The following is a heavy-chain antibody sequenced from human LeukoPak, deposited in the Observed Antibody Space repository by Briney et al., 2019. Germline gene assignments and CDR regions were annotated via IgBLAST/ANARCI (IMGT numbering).Heavy chain of an antibody. J-gene: IGHJ4*02. Sequence: GASVKVSCKTSGYTFASCGINWVRQAPGQGLEWMGWISAYNGNINYAQKFQGRVTMTTDTSTSTVYLELRSLRSDDTAIYYCARAGGRVVTAIDACWGQGTLVTVSS. D-gene: IGHD2-21*02. CDR3: ARAGGRVVTAIDAC. CDR2: ISAYNGNI. CDR1: GYTFASCG. V-gene: IGHV1-18*01.